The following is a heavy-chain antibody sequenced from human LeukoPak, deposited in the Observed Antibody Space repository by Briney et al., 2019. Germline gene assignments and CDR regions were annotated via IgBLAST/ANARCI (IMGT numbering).Heavy chain of an antibody. CDR3: AKDLKEGFCSTTSCYGIDS. CDR1: GFTFRNYA. V-gene: IGHV3-23*01. D-gene: IGHD2-2*01. CDR2: ISGAGYNT. J-gene: IGHJ4*02. Sequence: GGTLRLSCAGSGFTFRNYAMSWVRQAPGKGLEWVSAISGAGYNTYYADSVKGRFTLSRDNSKNTLFLQMNSLRAEDTALYYCAKDLKEGFCSTTSCYGIDSWGQGTLVTVSS.